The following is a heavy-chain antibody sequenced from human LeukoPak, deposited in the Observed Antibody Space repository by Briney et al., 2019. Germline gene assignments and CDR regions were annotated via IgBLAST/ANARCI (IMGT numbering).Heavy chain of an antibody. J-gene: IGHJ4*02. CDR2: VNPDGSVK. D-gene: IGHD3-3*01. CDR1: GFTFSRHW. CDR3: AKNFGWQLFDY. Sequence: GSLRLSCAASGFTFSRHWMDWVRQAPGKGLEWVANVNPDGSVKHYVDSVKGRFTISRDNTKNSLYLEMNSLRAEDTAVYYCAKNFGWQLFDYWGQGTLVTVSS. V-gene: IGHV3-7*01.